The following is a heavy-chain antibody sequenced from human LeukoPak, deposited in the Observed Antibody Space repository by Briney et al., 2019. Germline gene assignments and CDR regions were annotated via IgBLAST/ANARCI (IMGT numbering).Heavy chain of an antibody. CDR2: IYPGDSDT. CDR1: GYSFTSYW. CDR3: ARQVEVVNYVLSWFDP. V-gene: IGHV5-51*01. J-gene: IGHJ5*02. Sequence: GESLKISCKGSGYSFTSYWIGWVRQMPGKGLEWMGIIYPGDSDTRYSPSFQGQVTISADKSISTAYLQWSSLKASDTAMYYCARQVEVVNYVLSWFDPWGQGTLATVSS. D-gene: IGHD3-16*01.